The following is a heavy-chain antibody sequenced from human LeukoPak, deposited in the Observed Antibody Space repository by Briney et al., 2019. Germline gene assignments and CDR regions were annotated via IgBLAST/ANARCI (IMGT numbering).Heavy chain of an antibody. CDR3: GRDALCFGELPLSY. Sequence: GGSLRLSCAASGFTFSSYSMNWVRQAPGKGLEWVSSISSSSSYIYYADSVKGRFTISRDNAKNSLYLQMNSLRAEDTAVFYCGRDALCFGELPLSYWGQGTKVTVS. D-gene: IGHD3-10*01. CDR1: GFTFSSYS. V-gene: IGHV3-21*01. CDR2: ISSSSSYI. J-gene: IGHJ4*02.